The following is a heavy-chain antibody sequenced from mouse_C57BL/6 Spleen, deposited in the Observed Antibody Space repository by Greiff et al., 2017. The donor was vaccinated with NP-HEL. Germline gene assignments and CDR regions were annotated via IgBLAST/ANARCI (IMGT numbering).Heavy chain of an antibody. Sequence: VQVVESGPELVKPGASVKISCKASGYAFSSSWMNWVKQRPGKGLEWIGRIYPGDGDTNYNGKFKGKATLTADKSSSTAYMQLSSLTSEDSAVYFCARASYYYGSSYGSAMDYWGQGTSVTVSS. CDR1: GYAFSSSW. V-gene: IGHV1-82*01. D-gene: IGHD1-1*01. CDR2: IYPGDGDT. CDR3: ARASYYYGSSYGSAMDY. J-gene: IGHJ4*01.